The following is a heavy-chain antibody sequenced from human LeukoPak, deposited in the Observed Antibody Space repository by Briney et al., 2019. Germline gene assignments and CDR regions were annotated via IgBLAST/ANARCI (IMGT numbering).Heavy chain of an antibody. J-gene: IGHJ4*02. CDR1: GYTFTSYD. CDR3: ARERRIAAAGTFGY. D-gene: IGHD6-13*01. Sequence: ASLKVSCKASGYTFTSYDINWVRQATGQGLEWMGWMNPNSGNTGYAQKFQGRVTITRNTSISTAYMELSSLRSEDTAVYYCARERRIAAAGTFGYWGQGTLVTVSS. V-gene: IGHV1-8*03. CDR2: MNPNSGNT.